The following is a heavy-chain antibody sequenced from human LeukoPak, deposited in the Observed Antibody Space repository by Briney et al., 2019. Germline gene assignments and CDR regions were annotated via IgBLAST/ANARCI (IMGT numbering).Heavy chain of an antibody. CDR1: GYTFTGYY. V-gene: IGHV1-2*04. CDR3: ARDVPGYSSNFDY. J-gene: IGHJ4*02. D-gene: IGHD6-13*01. CDR2: INPNSGGT. Sequence: ASVKVSCKASGYTFTGYYMHWVRQAPGQGLERMGWINPNSGGTNYAQKFQGWVTMTRDTSISTAYMELSRLRSDDTAVYYCARDVPGYSSNFDYWGQGTLVTVSS.